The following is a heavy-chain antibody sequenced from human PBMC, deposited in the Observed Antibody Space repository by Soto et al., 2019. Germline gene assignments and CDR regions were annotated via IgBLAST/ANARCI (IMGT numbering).Heavy chain of an antibody. Sequence: ASVKVSCKASGYTFTSYGISWVRQAPGQGLEWMGWISAYNGNTNYAQKLQGRVTMTTDTSTSTAYMELRSLRSDDTAVCYCARAIAARFWFDPWGQGTLVTVSS. J-gene: IGHJ5*02. CDR1: GYTFTSYG. CDR2: ISAYNGNT. V-gene: IGHV1-18*01. CDR3: ARAIAARFWFDP. D-gene: IGHD6-6*01.